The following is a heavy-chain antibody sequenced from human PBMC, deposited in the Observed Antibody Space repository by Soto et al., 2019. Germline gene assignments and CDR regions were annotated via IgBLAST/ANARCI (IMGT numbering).Heavy chain of an antibody. Sequence: EVQVVESGGGLVQPGGALRLSCAASGFSVSLNYMSWFRQAPGKGLEWVSAISLAGDTYHADSVKGRFTMSRDSSKNTLFLQMESLRVEDTAVYYCARDPPGPGSYSYDFWGQGILLTVSS. V-gene: IGHV3-66*01. CDR1: GFSVSLNY. J-gene: IGHJ4*02. D-gene: IGHD3-10*01. CDR3: ARDPPGPGSYSYDF. CDR2: ISLAGDT.